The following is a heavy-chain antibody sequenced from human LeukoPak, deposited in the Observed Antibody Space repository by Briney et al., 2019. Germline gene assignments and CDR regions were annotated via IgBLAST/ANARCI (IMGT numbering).Heavy chain of an antibody. V-gene: IGHV3-23*01. CDR2: ISANGQAT. D-gene: IGHD3-10*01. CDR3: ARDPYNTILYRLAH. CDR1: GFTFRIYS. J-gene: IGHJ4*02. Sequence: GGSLRLSCAASGFTFRIYSMNSVRQAPGMGLEWVSSISANGQATYYADSVEGRFTISRDNSRSTLYLQLNSLRAEDTATYYCARDPYNTILYRLAHWGQGTLGTVSS.